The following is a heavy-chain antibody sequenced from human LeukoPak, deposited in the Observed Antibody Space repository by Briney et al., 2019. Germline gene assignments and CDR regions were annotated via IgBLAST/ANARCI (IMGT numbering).Heavy chain of an antibody. CDR3: ARGRRSSGYYMYYFDY. V-gene: IGHV4-34*01. J-gene: IGHJ4*02. CDR1: GFTVSSNY. CDR2: INHSGST. D-gene: IGHD3-22*01. Sequence: GSLRLSCAASGFTVSSNYMSWVRQAPGKGLEWIGEINHSGSTNYNPSLKSRVTISVDTSKNQFSLKLSSVTAADTAVYYCARGRRSSGYYMYYFDYWGQGTLVTVSS.